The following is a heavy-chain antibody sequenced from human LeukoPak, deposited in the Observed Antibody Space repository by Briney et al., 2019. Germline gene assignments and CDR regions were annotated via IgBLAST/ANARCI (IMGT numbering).Heavy chain of an antibody. CDR3: ARVDRSHFYLDV. V-gene: IGHV1-69*05. CDR1: GGTFSSYT. Sequence: GASVKVSCKAAGGTFSSYTITWVRQAPGQGLEWMGGIMPPFNTPNYAQQFQGRVTMTTDESTSTAYLELSSLRFEDTAMYYCARVDRSHFYLDVWGKGTTVTVSS. J-gene: IGHJ6*03. CDR2: IMPPFNTP.